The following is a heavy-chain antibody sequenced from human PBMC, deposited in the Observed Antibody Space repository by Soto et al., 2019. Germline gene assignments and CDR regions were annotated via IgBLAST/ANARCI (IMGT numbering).Heavy chain of an antibody. CDR1: GGSFSGYY. CDR2: INHRGST. J-gene: IGHJ3*02. CDR3: ARGFTVTDAFDI. Sequence: SETLSLTCAVYGGSFSGYYWSWIRQPPGKGLEWIGEINHRGSTNYNPSLKSRVTISVDTSKNQFSLKLSSVTAADTAVYYCARGFTVTDAFDIWGQGTMVTVSS. D-gene: IGHD4-4*01. V-gene: IGHV4-34*01.